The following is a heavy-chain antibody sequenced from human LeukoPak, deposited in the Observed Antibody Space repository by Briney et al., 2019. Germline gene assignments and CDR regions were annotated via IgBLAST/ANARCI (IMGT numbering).Heavy chain of an antibody. Sequence: GGSLRLSCSASGFTFSSYEMNWVRQAPGKGLEWVSYISSSGSTIYYADSVKGRFSISRDNAKNSLYLQMNSLRAEDTAVYYCASLAVAGTSNYYYGMDVWGQGTTVTVSS. CDR1: GFTFSSYE. D-gene: IGHD6-19*01. CDR2: ISSSGSTI. CDR3: ASLAVAGTSNYYYGMDV. V-gene: IGHV3-48*03. J-gene: IGHJ6*02.